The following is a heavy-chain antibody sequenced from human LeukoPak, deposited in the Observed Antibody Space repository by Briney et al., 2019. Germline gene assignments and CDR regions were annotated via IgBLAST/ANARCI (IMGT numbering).Heavy chain of an antibody. J-gene: IGHJ4*02. D-gene: IGHD6-19*01. Sequence: PGGSLRVSCAASGFTFSDYSMNWVRQAPGKGLEWVSSISSSSSYIYDADSVKGRFTISRDNAKTSLYLHMNSLRAEDTAVYYCARSIAVTGSNFDYWGQGTLVTVSS. V-gene: IGHV3-21*01. CDR3: ARSIAVTGSNFDY. CDR2: ISSSSSYI. CDR1: GFTFSDYS.